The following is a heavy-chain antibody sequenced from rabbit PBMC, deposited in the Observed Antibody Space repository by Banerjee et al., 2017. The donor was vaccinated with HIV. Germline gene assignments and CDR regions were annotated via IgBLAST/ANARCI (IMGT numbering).Heavy chain of an antibody. J-gene: IGHJ6*01. CDR2: IYAGTT. Sequence: GGDLVKPGASLTLTCTASGFTLSSYWMWWVRQAPGKGPEWIASIYAGTTYYASWVNGRFTISRSTSLNTVDLQMTSLTDADTATYFCARGLGGAAGNGYGLWGPGTLVTVS. D-gene: IGHD8-1*01. V-gene: IGHV1S47*01. CDR1: GFTLSSYW. CDR3: ARGLGGAAGNGYGL.